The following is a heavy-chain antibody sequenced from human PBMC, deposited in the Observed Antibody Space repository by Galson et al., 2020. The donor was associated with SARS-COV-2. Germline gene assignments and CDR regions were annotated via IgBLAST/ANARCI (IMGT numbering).Heavy chain of an antibody. CDR2: IRGDGSET. D-gene: IGHD2-15*01. CDR1: GFTLKDYW. V-gene: IGHV3-7*01. Sequence: GGSLRLSCVVSGFTLKDYWMNWIRQAPGKGLEWVANIRGDGSETNYVDSVKGRFSISRDNAVDTLYLEMNSLTVEDTAVYYCTREGWQGGYWGQGSRVTVSS. CDR3: TREGWQGGY. J-gene: IGHJ4*02.